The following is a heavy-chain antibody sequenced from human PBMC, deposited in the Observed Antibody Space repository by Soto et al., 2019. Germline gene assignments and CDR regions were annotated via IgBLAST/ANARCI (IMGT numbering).Heavy chain of an antibody. CDR1: GGSISSSSYY. D-gene: IGHD2-15*01. J-gene: IGHJ6*02. CDR3: ARPLGSGYYYGMDV. V-gene: IGHV4-39*01. Sequence: SETLSLTCTVSGGSISSSSYYWGWIRQPPGKGLEWIGSIYYSGSTYYNPSLKSRVTISVDTSKNQFSLKLSSVTAADTAVYYCARPLGSGYYYGMDVWGQGTTVT. CDR2: IYYSGST.